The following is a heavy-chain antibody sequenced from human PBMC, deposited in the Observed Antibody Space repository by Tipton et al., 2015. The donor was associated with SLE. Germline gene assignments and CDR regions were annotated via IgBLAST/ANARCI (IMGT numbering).Heavy chain of an antibody. J-gene: IGHJ4*02. CDR1: GASISSYY. CDR2: IYFTGTT. CDR3: ARDYGDYVDY. V-gene: IGHV4-59*01. D-gene: IGHD4-17*01. Sequence: TLSLTCIVSGASISSYYWSWIRQPPGKGLEWIGHIYFTGTTNYNPSLKSRVTISLDTSKMQFSLRLNSVTAADTAVYYCARDYGDYVDYWGPRTLVAVSS.